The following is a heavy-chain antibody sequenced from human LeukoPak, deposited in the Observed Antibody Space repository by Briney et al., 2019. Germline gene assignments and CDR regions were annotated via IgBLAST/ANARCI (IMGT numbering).Heavy chain of an antibody. CDR2: INSDGSIT. Sequence: GGSLRLSCAASGFTFSDYWMHWVRQVPGKGLVWVSHINSDGSITSYADSVKGRFTISRDNSKNTLYLQMNSLRAEDTAVYYCAKRGSGYYPYYFDYWGQGTLVTVSS. V-gene: IGHV3-74*01. CDR3: AKRGSGYYPYYFDY. J-gene: IGHJ4*02. CDR1: GFTFSDYW. D-gene: IGHD3-22*01.